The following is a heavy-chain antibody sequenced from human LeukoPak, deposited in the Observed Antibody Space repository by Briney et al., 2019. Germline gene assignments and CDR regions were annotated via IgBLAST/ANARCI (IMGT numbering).Heavy chain of an antibody. CDR3: ARLQGGTYYYDSSGYLNWFDP. J-gene: IGHJ5*02. CDR1: GGSINSSSYY. Sequence: SETLSLTCTVSGGSINSSSYYWGWIRQPPRKGLECIGSIYYSGSTYYNPSLKSRVTISVDTSMNQFSLKLSSVTAADTAVYYCARLQGGTYYYDSSGYLNWFDPWGQGTLVTVSS. V-gene: IGHV4-39*01. D-gene: IGHD3-22*01. CDR2: IYYSGST.